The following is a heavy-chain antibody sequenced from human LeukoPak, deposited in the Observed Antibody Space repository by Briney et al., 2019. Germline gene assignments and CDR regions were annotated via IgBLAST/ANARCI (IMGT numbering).Heavy chain of an antibody. CDR3: AREGRGWAFDI. J-gene: IGHJ3*02. D-gene: IGHD2-15*01. V-gene: IGHV1-2*02. CDR1: GYTFTGQY. Sequence: ASVKVSCKTSGYTFTGQYLHWVRQAPGQGLEWMGWINPNSGGTKSAQKFQGRVIMTRDTSISTAYMELSRLRSDDTAVYYCAREGRGWAFDIWGQGTMVTVSS. CDR2: INPNSGGT.